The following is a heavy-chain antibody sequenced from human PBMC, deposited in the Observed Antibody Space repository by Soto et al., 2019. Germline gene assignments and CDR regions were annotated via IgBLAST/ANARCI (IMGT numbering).Heavy chain of an antibody. CDR2: ISGSGGST. D-gene: IGHD2-15*01. CDR3: AKCSVVVVAATFKWFDP. Sequence: GGSLILSCAASGFTFSSYAMSWVRQAPGKGLEWVSAISGSGGSTYYADSVKGRFTISRDNSKNTLYLQMNSLRAEDTAVYYCAKCSVVVVAATFKWFDPWGKGTMVTVAS. J-gene: IGHJ5*02. V-gene: IGHV3-23*01. CDR1: GFTFSSYA.